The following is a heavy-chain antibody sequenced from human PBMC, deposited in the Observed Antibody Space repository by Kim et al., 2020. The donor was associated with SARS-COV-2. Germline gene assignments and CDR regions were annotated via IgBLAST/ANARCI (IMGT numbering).Heavy chain of an antibody. V-gene: IGHV4-39*01. CDR2: IYYSGST. Sequence: SETLSLTCTVSGGSISSSSYYWGWIRQPPGKGLEWIGSIYYSGSTYYNPSLKSRVTISVDTSKNQFSLKLSSVTAADTAVYYCARLLLAARPDYWGQGTLVTVSS. J-gene: IGHJ4*02. CDR3: ARLLLAARPDY. CDR1: GGSISSSSYY. D-gene: IGHD6-6*01.